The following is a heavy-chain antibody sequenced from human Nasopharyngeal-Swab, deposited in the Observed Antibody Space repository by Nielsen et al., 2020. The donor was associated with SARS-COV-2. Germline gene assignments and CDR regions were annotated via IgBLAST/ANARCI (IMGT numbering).Heavy chain of an antibody. Sequence: ASVKVSCKASRYTFTSHAMNWVRRAPAQGLEWMGWVNPNTGSPTYAQGFTGRFVFSVDTSVTTAYLQISSLKAEDTAVYYCARESLWGSSHTKDYWGQGTLVTVSS. CDR1: RYTFTSHA. CDR2: VNPNTGSP. V-gene: IGHV7-4-1*02. D-gene: IGHD6-13*01. CDR3: ARESLWGSSHTKDY. J-gene: IGHJ4*02.